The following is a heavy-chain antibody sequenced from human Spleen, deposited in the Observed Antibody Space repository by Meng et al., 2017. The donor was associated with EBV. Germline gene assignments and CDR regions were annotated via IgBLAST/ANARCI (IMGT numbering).Heavy chain of an antibody. CDR3: AKMGIAAALGWLDP. Sequence: QVQLVQSGSELKKPGASVKVSCKASGYTFTSYTMNWVRQAPGQGLERMGGITPLFGTSDSAQKFQGRVTFTADESTNTAYMELSSLTFEDTAIYFCAKMGIAAALGWLDPWGQGTLVTVSS. D-gene: IGHD6-13*01. CDR2: ITPLFGTS. CDR1: GYTFTSYT. J-gene: IGHJ5*02. V-gene: IGHV1-69*01.